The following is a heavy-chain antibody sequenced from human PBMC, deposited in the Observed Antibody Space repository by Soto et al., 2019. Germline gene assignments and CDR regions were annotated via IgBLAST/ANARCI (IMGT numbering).Heavy chain of an antibody. CDR2: IWYDGSNK. Sequence: QVQLVESGGGVVQPGRSLRLSCAASGFTFSSYGMHWVRQAPGKGLEWVAVIWYDGSNKYYADSVKGRFTISRDNSKNTLYLQMNSLRAEDTAVYYCARDPLLLWFGEGHDAFDIWGQGTMVTVSS. CDR3: ARDPLLLWFGEGHDAFDI. D-gene: IGHD3-10*01. CDR1: GFTFSSYG. J-gene: IGHJ3*02. V-gene: IGHV3-33*01.